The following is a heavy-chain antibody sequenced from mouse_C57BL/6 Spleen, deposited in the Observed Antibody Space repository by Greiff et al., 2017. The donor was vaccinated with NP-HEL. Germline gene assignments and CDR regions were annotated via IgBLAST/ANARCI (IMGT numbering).Heavy chain of an antibody. Sequence: VQLVESGAELARPGASVKLSCKASGYTFTSYGISWVKQRTGQGLEWIGEIYPRSGNTYYNEKFKGKATLTADKSSSTAYMELRSLTSEDSAVYFCARGLDSNYGYFDVWSTGTTVTVSS. CDR3: ARGLDSNYGYFDV. J-gene: IGHJ1*03. CDR2: IYPRSGNT. V-gene: IGHV1-81*01. D-gene: IGHD2-5*01. CDR1: GYTFTSYG.